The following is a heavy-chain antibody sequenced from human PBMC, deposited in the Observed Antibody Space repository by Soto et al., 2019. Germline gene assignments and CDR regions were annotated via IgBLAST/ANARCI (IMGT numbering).Heavy chain of an antibody. D-gene: IGHD3-16*01. V-gene: IGHV3-30-3*01. Sequence: QVQLVESGGGMVQPGRSLRLSCAASGFTFSSSAMHWVRRAPGKGLEWVAVISYDGSDHYYADSVKGRFTISRDNSKNTLLLQMNSLRTEDTAVYYCAAVYTIDYWGQGTLVTVSS. CDR2: ISYDGSDH. CDR3: AAVYTIDY. CDR1: GFTFSSSA. J-gene: IGHJ4*02.